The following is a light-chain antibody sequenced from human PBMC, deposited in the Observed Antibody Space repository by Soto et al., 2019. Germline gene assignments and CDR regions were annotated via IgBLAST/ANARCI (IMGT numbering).Light chain of an antibody. V-gene: IGLV4-69*01. CDR1: SGHSSYA. CDR2: LSSDGSH. J-gene: IGLJ2*01. Sequence: QSVLTQSPSDSASLGASVKLTCTLSSGHSSYAIAWHQQQPEKGPRYLMKLSSDGSHSKGDGIPDRFSGSSSGAERYLTISSLQSEDEADYYCQNWDTGARVVFGGGTKLTVL. CDR3: QNWDTGARVV.